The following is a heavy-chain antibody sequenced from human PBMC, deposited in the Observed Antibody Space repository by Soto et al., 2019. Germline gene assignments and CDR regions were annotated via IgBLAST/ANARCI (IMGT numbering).Heavy chain of an antibody. Sequence: QVQLVQSGAEVKKPGASVKVSCKASGYTFTSYAMHWVRQAPGQRLEWMGWINAGNGNTKYSQKFQGRVTITRDTSASTAYMERSSLRSEDTAVYYCASGYDFWSGGAYMDVWGKGTTVTVSS. D-gene: IGHD3-3*01. CDR1: GYTFTSYA. V-gene: IGHV1-3*01. CDR3: ASGYDFWSGGAYMDV. J-gene: IGHJ6*03. CDR2: INAGNGNT.